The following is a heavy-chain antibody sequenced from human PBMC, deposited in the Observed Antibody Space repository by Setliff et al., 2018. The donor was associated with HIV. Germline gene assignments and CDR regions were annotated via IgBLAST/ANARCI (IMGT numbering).Heavy chain of an antibody. CDR2: INPSGNIT. CDR3: ARDDQYYDMGSIISDYYCDL. V-gene: IGHV1-46*01. D-gene: IGHD3-22*01. CDR1: GYTFTNYY. Sequence: ASVKVSCKASGYTFTNYYIHWVRQAPGQGLEWMGIINPSGNITNYAQKLQGRVTMTKDTSTSTVYMEVRSLRSEDTAVYYCARDDQYYDMGSIISDYYCDLWGQGTLVTVSS. J-gene: IGHJ2*01.